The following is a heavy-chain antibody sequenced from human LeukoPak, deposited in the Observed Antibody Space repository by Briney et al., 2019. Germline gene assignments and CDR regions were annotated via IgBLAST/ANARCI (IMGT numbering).Heavy chain of an antibody. Sequence: GGSLRLSCAASGFTFSDYYMEWVRQAPGKGLEWVGRIRHKAKSYSTDYAASVKGRFSMSRDDSKNLVYLQMNSLEIEDTAVYYCATLGVGGNAGFGFWGQGTLVTVSS. D-gene: IGHD4-23*01. CDR2: IRHKAKSYST. CDR1: GFTFSDYY. J-gene: IGHJ4*02. CDR3: ATLGVGGNAGFGF. V-gene: IGHV3-72*01.